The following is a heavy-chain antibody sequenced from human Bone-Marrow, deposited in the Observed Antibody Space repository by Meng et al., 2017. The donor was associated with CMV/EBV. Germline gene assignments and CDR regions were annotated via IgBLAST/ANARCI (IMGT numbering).Heavy chain of an antibody. Sequence: GESLKISCAASGFTFSSYSMNWVRQAPGKGLEWVSYISNSSSTIYYADSVKGRFTISRDNAKNSLYLQMNSLRAEDTAVYYCARAHIDYYGSGSYAPADYYGMDVWGQGTTVTFSS. CDR2: ISNSSSTI. D-gene: IGHD3-10*01. V-gene: IGHV3-48*04. CDR3: ARAHIDYYGSGSYAPADYYGMDV. CDR1: GFTFSSYS. J-gene: IGHJ6*02.